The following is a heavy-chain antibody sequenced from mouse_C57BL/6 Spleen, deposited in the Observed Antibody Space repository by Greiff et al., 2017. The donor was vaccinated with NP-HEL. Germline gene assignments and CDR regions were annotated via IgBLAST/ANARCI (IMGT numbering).Heavy chain of an antibody. CDR1: GYTFTSYW. V-gene: IGHV1-50*01. CDR3: ARSGGNHYFDY. J-gene: IGHJ2*01. CDR2: IDPSDSYT. D-gene: IGHD2-1*01. Sequence: QVQLKQPGAELVKPGASVKLSCKASGYTFTSYWMQWVKQRPGQGLEWIGEIDPSDSYTNYNQKFKGKATLTVDTSSSTAYMQLSSLTSEDSAVYYCARSGGNHYFDYWGQGTTLTVSS.